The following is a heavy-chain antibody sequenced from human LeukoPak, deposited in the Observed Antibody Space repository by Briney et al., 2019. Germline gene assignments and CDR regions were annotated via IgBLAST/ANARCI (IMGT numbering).Heavy chain of an antibody. CDR3: ARGEVHYYGSGSDY. Sequence: GGSLRLSCAASGFTFSSYSMNWVRQAPGKGLEWVSYISGSYSTIYYADSVKGRFTISRHNAKNSLYLQMNSLRAEDTAVYYCARGEVHYYGSGSDYWGQGTLVTVSS. V-gene: IGHV3-48*04. J-gene: IGHJ4*02. CDR2: ISGSYSTI. CDR1: GFTFSSYS. D-gene: IGHD3-10*01.